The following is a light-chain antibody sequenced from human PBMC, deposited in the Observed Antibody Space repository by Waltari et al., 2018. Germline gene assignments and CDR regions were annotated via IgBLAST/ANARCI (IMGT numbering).Light chain of an antibody. CDR3: MQLTQWPWT. Sequence: DAVLTQSPLSLPVTLGQPASISCRSSQSLLSSDGNTYLSWFQLMPGQSPRRLIYKVFNRDSGVPDRFSGSGSGTDFTLKISRVEAEDVGDYYCMQLTQWPWTFGQGTKVEIK. J-gene: IGKJ1*01. V-gene: IGKV2-30*01. CDR2: KVF. CDR1: QSLLSSDGNTY.